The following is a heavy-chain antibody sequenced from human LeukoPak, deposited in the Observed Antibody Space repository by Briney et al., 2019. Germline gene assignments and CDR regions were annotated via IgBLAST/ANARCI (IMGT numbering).Heavy chain of an antibody. D-gene: IGHD3-10*01. Sequence: GRSLRLSCAPSGFTFSSYAMHWVRQAPGKGLEWVAVISYDGSNKYYADSVKGRFTISRDNSKNTLYLQMNSLRAEDTAVYYCARARWFGESKPTDYWGQGTLVTVSS. V-gene: IGHV3-30*04. CDR2: ISYDGSNK. J-gene: IGHJ4*02. CDR3: ARARWFGESKPTDY. CDR1: GFTFSSYA.